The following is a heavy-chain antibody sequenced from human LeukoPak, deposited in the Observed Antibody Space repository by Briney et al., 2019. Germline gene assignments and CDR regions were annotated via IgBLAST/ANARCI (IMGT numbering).Heavy chain of an antibody. Sequence: SGGALRLSCAAHGLMFNNYWIHSVRQAPGRGLGWVSRNKWDTSYANYADSVNGRFTISRDNPKSTLYQQMDSLTIEDTAVYFCARDNDVWSLDFSSQGTLVTVSS. D-gene: IGHD3-3*01. J-gene: IGHJ4*02. V-gene: IGHV3-74*01. CDR1: GLMFNNYW. CDR3: ARDNDVWSLDF. CDR2: NKWDTSYA.